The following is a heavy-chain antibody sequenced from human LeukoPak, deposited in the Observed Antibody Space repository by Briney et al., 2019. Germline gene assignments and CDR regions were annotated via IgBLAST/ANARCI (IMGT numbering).Heavy chain of an antibody. CDR3: ARGCTYGYDY. CDR2: IWYDGYNK. CDR1: GFTFSDYG. V-gene: IGHV3-33*01. D-gene: IGHD5-18*01. J-gene: IGHJ4*02. Sequence: PGGSLRLSCTASGFTFSDYGMHWVRQAPGKGLEWVAIIWYDGYNKYYADSVRGRFTISRDNAKNSLYLQMNSLSAEDTAVYYCARGCTYGYDYWGQGTLLTVSS.